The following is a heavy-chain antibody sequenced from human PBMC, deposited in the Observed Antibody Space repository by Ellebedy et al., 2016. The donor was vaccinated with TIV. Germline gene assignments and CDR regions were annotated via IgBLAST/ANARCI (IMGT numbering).Heavy chain of an antibody. CDR1: GYTFTSYY. CDR3: ARGDKYYYDSSGYYYTY. Sequence: ASVKVSCKASGYTFTSYYMYWVRQAPGQGLEWMGIINPSGGSSNYAQKFQGRVTMTRDTSTSTVYMELSSLRSEDTAGYYCARGDKYYYDSSGYYYTYWGQGTLVTVSS. CDR2: INPSGGSS. J-gene: IGHJ4*02. V-gene: IGHV1-46*01. D-gene: IGHD3-22*01.